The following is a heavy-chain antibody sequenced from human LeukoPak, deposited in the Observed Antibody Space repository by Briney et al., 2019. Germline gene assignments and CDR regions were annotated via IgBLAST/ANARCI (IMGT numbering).Heavy chain of an antibody. Sequence: SGTLSLTCAACCGSINNANWWSWVRQPPGKGLEWIAEVAHHGKTNYNPSLESRVTVSLDKSKSQFSLNLTSVTAADTAVYFCTRTNRDWVPSDYWGQGTLVTVSS. J-gene: IGHJ4*02. CDR2: VAHHGKT. CDR3: TRTNRDWVPSDY. V-gene: IGHV4-4*02. CDR1: CGSINNANW. D-gene: IGHD2-21*01.